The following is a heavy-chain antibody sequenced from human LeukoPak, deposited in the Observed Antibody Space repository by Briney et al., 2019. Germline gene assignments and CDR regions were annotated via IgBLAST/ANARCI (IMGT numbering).Heavy chain of an antibody. D-gene: IGHD2/OR15-2a*01. Sequence: GASVKVSCKASGGTFSSYAISWVRQAPGQGLEWMGGIIPIFGTANYTQKFQGRVTITADKSTSTAYMELSSLRSEDTAVYYCALSVIEDFDYWGQGTLVTVSS. CDR3: ALSVIEDFDY. CDR2: IIPIFGTA. V-gene: IGHV1-69*06. J-gene: IGHJ4*02. CDR1: GGTFSSYA.